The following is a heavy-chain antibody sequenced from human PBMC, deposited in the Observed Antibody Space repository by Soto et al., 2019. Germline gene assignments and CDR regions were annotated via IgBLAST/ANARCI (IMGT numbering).Heavy chain of an antibody. CDR2: ISYDGSNK. Sequence: GGSLRLSCAASGFTFSSYGMHWVRQAPGKGLEWVAVISYDGSNKYYADSVKGRFTISRDNSKNTLYLQMNSLRAEDTAVYYCAKCLYVGVARANYYYGMDVWGQGTTVTVSS. D-gene: IGHD3-3*01. CDR1: GFTFSSYG. CDR3: AKCLYVGVARANYYYGMDV. J-gene: IGHJ6*02. V-gene: IGHV3-30*18.